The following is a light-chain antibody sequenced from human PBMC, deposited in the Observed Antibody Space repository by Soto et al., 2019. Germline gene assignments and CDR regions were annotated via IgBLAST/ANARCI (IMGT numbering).Light chain of an antibody. CDR1: QSVSSN. CDR3: QQYNNWPRT. V-gene: IGKV3-15*01. J-gene: IGKJ1*01. Sequence: EIVRTQSPATLSLSPGERATLSCRASQSVSSNLAWYQQKPGQAPRLLIYGASTRATGIPARFSGSGSGTEFTLTISSLKSEDFEVYYCQQYNNWPRTFGQGTKVDIK. CDR2: GAS.